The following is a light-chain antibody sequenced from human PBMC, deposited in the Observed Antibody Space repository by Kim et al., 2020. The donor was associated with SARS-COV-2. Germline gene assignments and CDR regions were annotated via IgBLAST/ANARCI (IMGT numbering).Light chain of an antibody. V-gene: IGKV3-15*01. Sequence: VSPGERASLSCKASQSVSTNLVWYQQKPGQAPKLLIFGAFTRATGFPARFSGSASGTEFTLTIDNVQSEDFAFYYCQQYNSWPLTFGGGTKVDIK. CDR3: QQYNSWPLT. J-gene: IGKJ4*01. CDR2: GAF. CDR1: QSVSTN.